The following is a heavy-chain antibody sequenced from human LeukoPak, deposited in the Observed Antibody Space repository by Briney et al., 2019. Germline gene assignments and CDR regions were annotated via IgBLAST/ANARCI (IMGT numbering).Heavy chain of an antibody. V-gene: IGHV3-23*01. J-gene: IGHJ4*02. CDR2: ISGSGGST. CDR3: AKDLFGIVVVVAATSPAFDY. Sequence: GGSLRLSCAASGFTFSSYAMGWVRQAPGKGLEWVSAISGSGGSTYYADSVKGRFTISRDNSKNTLYLQMNSLRAEDTAVYYCAKDLFGIVVVVAATSPAFDYWGQGTLVTVSS. CDR1: GFTFSSYA. D-gene: IGHD2-15*01.